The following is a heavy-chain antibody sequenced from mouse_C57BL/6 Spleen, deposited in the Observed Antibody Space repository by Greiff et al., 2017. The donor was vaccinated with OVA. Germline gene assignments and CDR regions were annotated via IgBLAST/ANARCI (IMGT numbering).Heavy chain of an antibody. CDR2: INPNNGGT. Sequence: VHVKQSGPELVKPGASVKIPCKASGYTFTDYNMDWVKQSHGKSLEWIGDINPNNGGTIYNQKFKGKATLTVDKSSSTAYMELRSLTSEDTAVYYCARHDYDWYFDVWGTGTTVTVSS. D-gene: IGHD2-4*01. CDR3: ARHDYDWYFDV. V-gene: IGHV1-18*01. J-gene: IGHJ1*03. CDR1: GYTFTDYN.